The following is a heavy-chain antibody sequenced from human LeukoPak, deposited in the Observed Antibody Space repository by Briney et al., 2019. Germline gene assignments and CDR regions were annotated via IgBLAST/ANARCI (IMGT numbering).Heavy chain of an antibody. Sequence: SETLSLTCTVSGGSISSYYWSWIRQPPGKGLEWIGYIYYSGSTNYNPSLKSRVTISVDTSKNQFSLKLSSVTAADTAVYYCARVQPYGGKGYFDYWGQGTLVTVSS. CDR3: ARVQPYGGKGYFDY. D-gene: IGHD4-23*01. V-gene: IGHV4-59*01. CDR1: GGSISSYY. CDR2: IYYSGST. J-gene: IGHJ4*02.